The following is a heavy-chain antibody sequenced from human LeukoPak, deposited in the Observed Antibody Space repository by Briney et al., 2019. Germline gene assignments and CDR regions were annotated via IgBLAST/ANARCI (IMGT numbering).Heavy chain of an antibody. CDR2: IIPIFGTA. D-gene: IGHD4-17*01. V-gene: IGHV1-69*01. Sequence: SVKVSYKASGGTFSSYAISWVRQAPGQGLEWMGGIIPIFGTADYAQKFQGRATITADESTSTAYMEVSSLRSEDTAAYYCARGAVGYGDSYNYYNMDVWGQGTTVTVSS. CDR3: ARGAVGYGDSYNYYNMDV. J-gene: IGHJ6*02. CDR1: GGTFSSYA.